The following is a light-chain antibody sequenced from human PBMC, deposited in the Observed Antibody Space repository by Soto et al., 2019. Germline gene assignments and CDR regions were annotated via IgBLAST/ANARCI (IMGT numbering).Light chain of an antibody. CDR2: DVS. V-gene: IGLV2-11*01. J-gene: IGLJ3*02. Sequence: QSALTQPRSVSGSPGQSVTISCSGSSSDVGGYNFVSWYQQHPGKAPKLMIYDVSKRPSGAPGRFSGSKSGNTASLTISGLQAEDEADYYCCSNAGSYTWVFGGGTKLTVL. CDR1: SSDVGGYNF. CDR3: CSNAGSYTWV.